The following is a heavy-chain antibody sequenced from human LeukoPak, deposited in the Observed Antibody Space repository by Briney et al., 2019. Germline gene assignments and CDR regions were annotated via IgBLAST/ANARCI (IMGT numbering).Heavy chain of an antibody. CDR2: ISSSGSTI. CDR1: GFTFSSYS. D-gene: IGHD3-10*01. CDR3: ARDPELPYPRGDY. Sequence: GGSLRLSCAASGFTFSSYSMSWIRQAPGKGLEWVSYISSSGSTIYYADSVKGRFTISRDNAKNSLYLQMNSLRAEDTAVYYCARDPELPYPRGDYWGQGTLVTVSS. J-gene: IGHJ4*02. V-gene: IGHV3-11*01.